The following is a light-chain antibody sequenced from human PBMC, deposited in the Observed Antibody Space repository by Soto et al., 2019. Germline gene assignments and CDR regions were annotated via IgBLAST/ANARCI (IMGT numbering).Light chain of an antibody. CDR3: ATWDDSLSGYI. J-gene: IGLJ1*01. CDR1: TSNIGSNY. CDR2: RNN. V-gene: IGLV1-47*01. Sequence: QSVLTQPPSASGTPGQRVTISCSGSTSNIGSNYVYWYQQLPGTAPKLLIYRNNQRPSGVPDRFSGAKSGTSASLAISGLRTEDEADYPCATWDDSLSGYIFATGTKLTVL.